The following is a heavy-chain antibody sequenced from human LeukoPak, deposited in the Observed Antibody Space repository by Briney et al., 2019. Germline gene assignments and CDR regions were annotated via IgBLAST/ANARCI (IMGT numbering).Heavy chain of an antibody. D-gene: IGHD6-13*01. CDR3: ATDGELQLVRDLLSY. CDR2: FDPEDGET. Sequence: ASVKVSCKVSGYTLTELSMHWERQAPGKGLEWMGGFDPEDGETIYAQKFQGRVTMTEDTSTDTAYMELSSLRSEDTAVYYCATDGELQLVRDLLSYWGQGTLVTVSS. V-gene: IGHV1-24*01. CDR1: GYTLTELS. J-gene: IGHJ4*02.